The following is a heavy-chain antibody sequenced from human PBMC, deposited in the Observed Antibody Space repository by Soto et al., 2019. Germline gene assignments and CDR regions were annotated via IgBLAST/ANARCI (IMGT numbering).Heavy chain of an antibody. V-gene: IGHV4-30-4*01. D-gene: IGHD3-9*01. J-gene: IGHJ6*02. Sequence: SETLSLTCTVSGGSISSGDYYWSWIRQPPGKGLEWIGYIDYSGGNFNNPSLRSRLTLSIDTYKNQFALKLSSVTDDTVAVYYCARGAGDYGPYGMDVWGQGTTVTVSS. CDR1: GGSISSGDYY. CDR2: IDYSGGN. CDR3: ARGAGDYGPYGMDV.